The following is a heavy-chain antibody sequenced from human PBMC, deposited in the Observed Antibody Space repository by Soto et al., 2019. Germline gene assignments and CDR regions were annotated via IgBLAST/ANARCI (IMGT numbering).Heavy chain of an antibody. J-gene: IGHJ4*02. Sequence: SETLSLTCTVSGGSISSVDYYWSWIRQVPGKGLEGVGYIYYSGSTYYNPSLKRRLAMSVDTSKNQFSLKLSSVTAAETAIYYCAREGRIAGAGRFDXWGQGTLVTVSX. D-gene: IGHD6-13*01. CDR2: IYYSGST. V-gene: IGHV4-31*03. CDR1: GGSISSVDYY. CDR3: AREGRIAGAGRFDX.